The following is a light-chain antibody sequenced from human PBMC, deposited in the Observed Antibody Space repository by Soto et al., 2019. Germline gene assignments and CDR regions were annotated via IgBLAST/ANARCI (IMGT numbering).Light chain of an antibody. CDR1: QSVTSGY. Sequence: EIVLTQSPGTLSLSPGERATLSCRASQSVTSGYLAWYQQKPGQAPRLLIYDASSRATGIPDRFSGSGSGTDFTLTISRLEPEDFAVYYCQQYGTSLLYTFGQVTKLEIK. CDR3: QQYGTSLLYT. V-gene: IGKV3-20*01. CDR2: DAS. J-gene: IGKJ2*01.